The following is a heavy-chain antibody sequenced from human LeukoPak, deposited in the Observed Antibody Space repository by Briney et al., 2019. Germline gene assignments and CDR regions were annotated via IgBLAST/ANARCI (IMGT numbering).Heavy chain of an antibody. CDR3: AKMKGHPLQKYYMDV. D-gene: IGHD2/OR15-2a*01. V-gene: IGHV3-23*01. CDR1: GFTFSGFA. Sequence: GGSLRLSCAASGFTFSGFAMSWVRRTPRKGLEWVSGISGSGDNTLYAASVKGRFTISRDNSKNTLYLEMNSLRAEDTAIYYCAKMKGHPLQKYYMDVWGQGTTVTVSS. J-gene: IGHJ6*01. CDR2: ISGSGDNT.